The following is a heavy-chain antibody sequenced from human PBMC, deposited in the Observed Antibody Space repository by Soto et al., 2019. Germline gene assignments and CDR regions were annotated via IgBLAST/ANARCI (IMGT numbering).Heavy chain of an antibody. Sequence: SVKVSCKASGGTFSSYAISWVRQAPGQGLEWMGGIIPIFGTANYAQKFQGRVTITADESTSTAYTELSSLRSEDTAVYYCARHVRYYGSGSYLFDYWGQGTLVTVSS. J-gene: IGHJ4*02. CDR2: IIPIFGTA. CDR1: GGTFSSYA. CDR3: ARHVRYYGSGSYLFDY. V-gene: IGHV1-69*13. D-gene: IGHD3-10*01.